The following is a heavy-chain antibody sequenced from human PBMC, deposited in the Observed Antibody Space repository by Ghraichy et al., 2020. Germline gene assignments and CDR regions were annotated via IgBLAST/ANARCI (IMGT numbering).Heavy chain of an antibody. Sequence: GGSLRLSCAASGFTFSGYWMSWVRQAPGKGPEWVANIRPDGSEKYYVDSVKGRFTISRDNAKNSLYLQMNSLRADDTAVYYCARVVTIYLYAFDIWGQGTMVTVSS. CDR1: GFTFSGYW. CDR2: IRPDGSEK. CDR3: ARVVTIYLYAFDI. V-gene: IGHV3-7*03. J-gene: IGHJ3*02. D-gene: IGHD2-21*02.